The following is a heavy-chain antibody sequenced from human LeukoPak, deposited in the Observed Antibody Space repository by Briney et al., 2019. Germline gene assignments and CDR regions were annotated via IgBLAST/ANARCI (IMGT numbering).Heavy chain of an antibody. CDR2: SSDAGST. CDR1: GGSMRSYY. CDR3: ARGSVYFDS. Sequence: PSESLSLTCTVSGGSMRSYYVSWIRQPPGKGLEWIGYSSDAGSTDYNPSLKSRVNISVDTSKNQFSLKVSSVTAADTAVYYCARGSVYFDSWGQGTLVTVSS. V-gene: IGHV4-59*01. J-gene: IGHJ4*02.